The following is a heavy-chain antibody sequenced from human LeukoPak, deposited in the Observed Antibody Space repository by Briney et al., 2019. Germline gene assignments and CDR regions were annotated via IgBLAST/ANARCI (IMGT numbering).Heavy chain of an antibody. CDR3: ARDLGGIAAAVRWFDP. V-gene: IGHV1-69*06. D-gene: IGHD6-13*01. J-gene: IGHJ5*02. CDR1: GGTFSSYA. Sequence: AASVKVSCKASGGTFSSYAISWVRQAPGQGLEWMGGIIPILNTSNYAQNFQGRVTMTADKSTSTAYTELNRLRFEDTAMYYCARDLGGIAAAVRWFDPWGQGTLVTVSS. CDR2: IIPILNTS.